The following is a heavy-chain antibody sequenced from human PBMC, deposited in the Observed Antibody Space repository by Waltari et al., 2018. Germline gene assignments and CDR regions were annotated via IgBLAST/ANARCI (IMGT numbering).Heavy chain of an antibody. J-gene: IGHJ5*02. D-gene: IGHD5-12*01. CDR3: ARHWKKSGYRFDP. Sequence: QLQLQESGPGLVRPSETLSLTCSVAGGSISSGSFYWGWLRQSPGKGLEWIGSIYYSGSTDYKSNLKRRVTRSGDTSKNQSSLKLSSVTAADTAVYYCARHWKKSGYRFDPWGQGTLVTVSS. CDR1: GGSISSGSFY. CDR2: IYYSGST. V-gene: IGHV4-39*01.